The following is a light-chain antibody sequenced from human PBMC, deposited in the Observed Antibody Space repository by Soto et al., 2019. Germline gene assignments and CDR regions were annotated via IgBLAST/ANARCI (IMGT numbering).Light chain of an antibody. Sequence: QSALTQPASVSGSPGQSITISCTGTSSDVGGYNYVSWYQQHPGKAPKLMIYEVSNRPSGVSNRFSGSKSGNTASLTISGRQAEDEANYYCSSYTSSSTRVFGGGTKLPVL. V-gene: IGLV2-14*01. CDR1: SSDVGGYNY. J-gene: IGLJ3*02. CDR3: SSYTSSSTRV. CDR2: EVS.